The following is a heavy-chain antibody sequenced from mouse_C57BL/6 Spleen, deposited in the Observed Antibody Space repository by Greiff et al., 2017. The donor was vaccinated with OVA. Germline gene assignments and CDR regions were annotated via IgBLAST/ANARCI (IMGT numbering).Heavy chain of an antibody. Sequence: QVQLKQSGPELVKPGASVKISCKASGYAFSSSWMNWVKQRPGKGLEWIGRIYPGDGDTNYNGKFKGKATLTADKSSSTAYMQLSSLTSEDSAVYFCARLNYGSSYVSYAMDYWGQGTSVTVSS. CDR2: IYPGDGDT. CDR1: GYAFSSSW. V-gene: IGHV1-82*01. CDR3: ARLNYGSSYVSYAMDY. J-gene: IGHJ4*01. D-gene: IGHD1-1*01.